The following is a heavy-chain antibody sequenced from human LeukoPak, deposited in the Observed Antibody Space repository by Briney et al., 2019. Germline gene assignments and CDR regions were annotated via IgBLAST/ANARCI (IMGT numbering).Heavy chain of an antibody. V-gene: IGHV3-48*04. D-gene: IGHD3-22*01. J-gene: IGHJ4*02. Sequence: PGGSLRLSCAASGFTFSSYSMNWVRQAPGKGLEWVSYISSSSSTIYYADSVKGRFTISRDNAKNSLYLQMNSLRAEDTAVYYCARDSLVVITPYYFDYWGQGTLVTVSS. CDR1: GFTFSSYS. CDR3: ARDSLVVITPYYFDY. CDR2: ISSSSSTI.